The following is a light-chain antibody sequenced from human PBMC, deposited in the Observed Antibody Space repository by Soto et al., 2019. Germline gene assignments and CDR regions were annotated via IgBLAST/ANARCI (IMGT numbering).Light chain of an antibody. V-gene: IGKV3-20*01. J-gene: IGKJ2*01. Sequence: EIVLTQSPGTLSLSPGERATLSCRASQSVSSSYLAWYQQKPGQAPRLLIYGASSRATSIPDRFSGSGSGTDFTLTISGLEPEEFAVYYCQQYGSSLYTFGQGTKLEIK. CDR3: QQYGSSLYT. CDR2: GAS. CDR1: QSVSSSY.